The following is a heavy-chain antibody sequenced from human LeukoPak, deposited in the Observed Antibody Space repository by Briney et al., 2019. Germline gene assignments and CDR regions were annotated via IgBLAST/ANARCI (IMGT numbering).Heavy chain of an antibody. D-gene: IGHD3-22*01. J-gene: IGHJ4*02. Sequence: SETLSLTCTVSGGSISSSSYYWGWIRQPPGKGLEWIGSIYYSGSTYYNPSLKSRVTISVDTSKNQFSLKLSSVTAADTAVYYCARVDSSGSLFDYWGQGTLVTVSS. CDR3: ARVDSSGSLFDY. CDR2: IYYSGST. CDR1: GGSISSSSYY. V-gene: IGHV4-39*07.